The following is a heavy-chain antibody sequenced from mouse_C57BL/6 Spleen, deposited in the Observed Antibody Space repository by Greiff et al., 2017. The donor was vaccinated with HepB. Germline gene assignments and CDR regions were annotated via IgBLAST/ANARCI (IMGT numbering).Heavy chain of an antibody. D-gene: IGHD2-3*01. J-gene: IGHJ4*01. V-gene: IGHV2-5*01. Sequence: VQRVESGPGLVQPSQSLSITCTVSGFSLTSYGVHWVRQSPGKGLEWLGVIWRGGSTDYNAAFMSRLSITKDNSKSQVFFKMNSLQADDTAIYYCAKNDGYAGYAMDYWGQGTSVTVSS. CDR1: GFSLTSYG. CDR2: IWRGGST. CDR3: AKNDGYAGYAMDY.